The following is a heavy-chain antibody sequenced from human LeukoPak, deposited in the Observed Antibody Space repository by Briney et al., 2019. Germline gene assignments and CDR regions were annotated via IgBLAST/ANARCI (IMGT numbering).Heavy chain of an antibody. CDR1: GYTFTGYY. J-gene: IGHJ4*02. CDR2: INPKSGGT. D-gene: IGHD3-22*01. V-gene: IGHV1-2*02. CDR3: ARFSWVEDSSGYYSGRKYYFDY. Sequence: ASVRVSCTASGYTFTGYYMNWVRQAPGQGLEWMGWINPKSGGTKYAQKFQGRVTMTRDTSISTAYMELSRLRSDDTAVYYCARFSWVEDSSGYYSGRKYYFDYWGQGTLVTVSS.